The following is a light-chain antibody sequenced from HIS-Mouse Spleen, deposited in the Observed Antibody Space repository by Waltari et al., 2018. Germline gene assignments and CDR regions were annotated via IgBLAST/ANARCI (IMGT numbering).Light chain of an antibody. V-gene: IGLV2-14*03. J-gene: IGLJ2*01. CDR2: DVS. Sequence: SPGQSITISCTGTSSDVGGYNYVSWYQQHPGKAPKLMIYDVSTRPSGVSNRFSGSKSGNTASLTISGLQAEYEADYYCSSYTSSSTEVFGGGTKLTVL. CDR3: SSYTSSSTEV. CDR1: SSDVGGYNY.